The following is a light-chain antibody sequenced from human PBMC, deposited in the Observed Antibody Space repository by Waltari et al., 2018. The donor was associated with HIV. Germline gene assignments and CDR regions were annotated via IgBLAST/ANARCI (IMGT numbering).Light chain of an antibody. J-gene: IGLJ3*02. V-gene: IGLV7-43*01. CDR1: TGAVTTYSY. CDR2: SGN. Sequence: VVTQEPSLPVSPGGTVTLTCAPSTGAVTTYSYASWFQQRPGQSPRPLIYSGNRRHGWAPDHFSGSLLGDKATLTLFGVQPEDEADYYCLLYYGGRQPTWVFGGGTKLTVL. CDR3: LLYYGGRQPTWV.